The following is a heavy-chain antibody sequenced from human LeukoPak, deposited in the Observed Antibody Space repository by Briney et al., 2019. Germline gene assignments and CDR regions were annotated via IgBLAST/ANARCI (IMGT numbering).Heavy chain of an antibody. D-gene: IGHD2-15*01. Sequence: SVKVSCKASGGTFSSYAVSWVRQAPGQGLEWMGGIIPIFGTANYAQKLQGRVTMTTDTSTSTAYMELRSLRSDDTAVYYCARSQGYCSGGSCYSLGYFDYWGQGTLVTVSS. V-gene: IGHV1-69*05. CDR1: GGTFSSYA. CDR2: IIPIFGTA. J-gene: IGHJ4*02. CDR3: ARSQGYCSGGSCYSLGYFDY.